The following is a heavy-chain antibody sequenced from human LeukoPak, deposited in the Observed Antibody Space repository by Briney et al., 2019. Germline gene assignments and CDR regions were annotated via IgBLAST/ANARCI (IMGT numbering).Heavy chain of an antibody. V-gene: IGHV3-30*03. J-gene: IGHJ6*02. D-gene: IGHD1-20*01. CDR2: MSYDGSNK. CDR1: GFTFSTYG. CDR3: ARDGAVSPNWNRYGMDV. Sequence: GGSLRLSCAASGFTFSTYGMQAPGKGLEWVAIMSYDGSNKYYADSVKGRFTISRDNSKNTLYLQMNSLRSDDTAVYYCARDGAVSPNWNRYGMDVWGQGTTVTVS.